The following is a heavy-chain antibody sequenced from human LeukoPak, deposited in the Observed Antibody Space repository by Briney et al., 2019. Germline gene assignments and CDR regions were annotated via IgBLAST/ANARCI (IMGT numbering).Heavy chain of an antibody. CDR3: ARGGRQQLATPFGY. J-gene: IGHJ4*02. V-gene: IGHV4-34*01. D-gene: IGHD6-13*01. CDR2: INHSGST. Sequence: SETLSLTCAVYGGSFSGYYWSWIRQPPGKGLEWIGEINHSGSTNYNPSLKSRVTISVDTSKNQFSLKLSSVTAADTAVYYCARGGRQQLATPFGYWGQGTLVTVSS. CDR1: GGSFSGYY.